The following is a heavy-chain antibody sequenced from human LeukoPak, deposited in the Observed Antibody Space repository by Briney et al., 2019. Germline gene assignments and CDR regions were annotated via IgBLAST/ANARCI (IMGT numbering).Heavy chain of an antibody. CDR3: TRGSSGRRDN. V-gene: IGHV1-8*01. CDR2: MNPNSVNT. Sequence: ASGKVSGKAAGYTFTSCDINWGRQATGQGLEWRGWMNPNSVNTGYGQSFQGRITMTRDLSIGKAYMELRNLTSEDTAIYYCTRGSSGRRDNWGQGTLVTVSA. CDR1: GYTFTSCD. D-gene: IGHD6-19*01. J-gene: IGHJ4*02.